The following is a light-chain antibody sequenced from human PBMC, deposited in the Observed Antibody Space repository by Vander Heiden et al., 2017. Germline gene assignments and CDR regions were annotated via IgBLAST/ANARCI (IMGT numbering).Light chain of an antibody. J-gene: IGKJ2*01. CDR3: QQHNNWPPYT. Sequence: EIGMTQSPAPLSVSPGERATLPCRASQSVSSNLAWYQQKPGQAPRLLIYGASTRATGIPARFSGSGCGTEFTLTISSRQSEDFAVYYCQQHNNWPPYTFGQGTKLEIK. V-gene: IGKV3-15*01. CDR1: QSVSSN. CDR2: GAS.